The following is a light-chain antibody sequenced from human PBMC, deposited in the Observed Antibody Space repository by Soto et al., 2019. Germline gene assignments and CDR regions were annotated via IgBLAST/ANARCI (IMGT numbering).Light chain of an antibody. CDR2: KAS. V-gene: IGKV1-5*03. J-gene: IGKJ1*01. CDR3: QQDNSYSEE. CDR1: QTISSW. Sequence: DILLNQSPATLCFSIVHLGTITCRASQTISSWLAWYQQKPGKAPKLLIYKASTLKSGVPSRFSGSGSGTEFTLTISSLQPDDFATYYCQQDNSYSEEFAQGTKVEI.